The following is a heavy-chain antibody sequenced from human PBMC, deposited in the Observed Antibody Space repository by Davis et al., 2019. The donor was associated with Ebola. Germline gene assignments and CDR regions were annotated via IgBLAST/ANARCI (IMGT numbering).Heavy chain of an antibody. J-gene: IGHJ4*02. CDR1: GFTFSSYA. CDR3: ARGGPWGYVLGELSLPVYY. CDR2: ISSGGSTT. D-gene: IGHD3-16*02. Sequence: GGSLTLSCAVSGFTFSSYAMSWVRHAPGKGLEWVSYISSGGSTTYYADSVKGRFTISRDNSKNTLYLQMNSLRAEDTAVYYCARGGPWGYVLGELSLPVYYWGQGTLVTVSS. V-gene: IGHV3-23*01.